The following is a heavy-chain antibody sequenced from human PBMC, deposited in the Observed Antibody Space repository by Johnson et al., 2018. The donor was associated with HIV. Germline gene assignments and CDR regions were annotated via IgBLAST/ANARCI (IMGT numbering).Heavy chain of an antibody. D-gene: IGHD3-10*02. CDR1: GFSFGTYA. V-gene: IGHV3-30*03. CDR3: ARVIVQGEAVDI. J-gene: IGHJ3*02. CDR2: ISHDGYNE. Sequence: QVQLVESGGGVVQPGRSLRLSCAASGFSFGTYAMHWVRQAPGTGLERVAVISHDGYNEDYGDSVKGRLTISRDNAKNSLFLQMTTLRAEDTAVYYCARVIVQGEAVDIWGQGTMVTVSS.